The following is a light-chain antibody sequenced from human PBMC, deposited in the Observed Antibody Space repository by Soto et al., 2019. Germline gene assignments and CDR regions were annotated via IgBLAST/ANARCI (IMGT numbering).Light chain of an antibody. CDR2: SND. CDR3: VAWDGSLNGYV. CDR1: ASDIGTNT. Sequence: QSVLTQPPSASGTPGQRVSISCSGRASDIGTNTVNWYQQFPGTAPKLLLHSNDQRPSGVPDRFSGSKSGTSASLAISGLQSEDEAEYYCVAWDGSLNGYVFGTGTKVTVL. J-gene: IGLJ1*01. V-gene: IGLV1-44*01.